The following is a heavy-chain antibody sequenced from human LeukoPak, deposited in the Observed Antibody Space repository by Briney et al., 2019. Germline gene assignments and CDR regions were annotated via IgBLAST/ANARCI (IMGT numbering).Heavy chain of an antibody. D-gene: IGHD6-13*01. V-gene: IGHV3-23*01. CDR3: AKDSDSSSWPPSIDY. Sequence: GASLRLSCAASGFTFSSYAMSWVRQAPGKGLEWVSAISGSGGSTYYADSVKGRFTISRDNSKNTLYLQMNSLRAEDTAEYYCAKDSDSSSWPPSIDYWGQGTLVTVSS. CDR1: GFTFSSYA. CDR2: ISGSGGST. J-gene: IGHJ4*02.